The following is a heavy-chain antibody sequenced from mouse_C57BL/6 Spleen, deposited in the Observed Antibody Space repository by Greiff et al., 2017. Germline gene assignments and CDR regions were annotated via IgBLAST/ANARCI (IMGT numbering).Heavy chain of an antibody. CDR1: GYSITSGYY. CDR2: ISYDGSN. D-gene: IGHD2-2*01. CDR3: ANIYYGYDEGYYAMDY. Sequence: DVKLQESGPGLVKPSQSLSLTCSVTGYSITSGYYWNWIRQFPGNKLEWMGYISYDGSNNYNPSLKNRISLTRDTSKNQFFLKLNSVTTEDTATYYCANIYYGYDEGYYAMDYWGQGTSVTVSS. J-gene: IGHJ4*01. V-gene: IGHV3-6*01.